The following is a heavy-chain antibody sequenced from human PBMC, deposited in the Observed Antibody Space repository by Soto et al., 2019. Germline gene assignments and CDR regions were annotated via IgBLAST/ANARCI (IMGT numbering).Heavy chain of an antibody. CDR1: GGYISRSRYS. V-gene: IGHV4-30-2*01. J-gene: IGHJ5*02. Sequence: SETRSLTCTVSGGYISRSRYSWSWIRQPPGKGLEWIGYIYHSGSTYYNPSLKSRVTISVDRSKNQFSLKLSSVTAADTAVYYCARVPGPWGQGTQVTVSS. CDR2: IYHSGST. CDR3: ARVPGP.